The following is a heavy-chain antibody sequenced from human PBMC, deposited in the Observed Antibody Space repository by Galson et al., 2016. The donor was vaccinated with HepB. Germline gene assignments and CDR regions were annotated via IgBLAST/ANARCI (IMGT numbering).Heavy chain of an antibody. CDR2: INSDGSST. CDR3: VRKSTTGSGDSFQM. J-gene: IGHJ3*02. V-gene: IGHV3-74*01. D-gene: IGHD1-14*01. CDR1: GFTFSTYW. Sequence: SLRLSCAASGFTFSTYWMHWVRQAPGKGLVWVSRINSDGSSTTYADSVKGRFTVSRDNAKNTLYLQINSLRAEDTAVYYCVRKSTTGSGDSFQMWGQGTM.